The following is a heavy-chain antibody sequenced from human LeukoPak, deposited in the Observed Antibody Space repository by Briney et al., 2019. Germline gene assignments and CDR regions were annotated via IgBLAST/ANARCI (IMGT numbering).Heavy chain of an antibody. D-gene: IGHD5-18*01. V-gene: IGHV3-48*04. Sequence: PPGGSLRLSCAASGFTFSAYAMAWVRQAPGKGLQCISHITTGGSSIFYADSVKGRFTLSRDNAKNSLYLQMNSLRAEDTAVYYCARALGIIEDTAMVISPYFDYWGQGTLVTVSS. CDR3: ARALGIIEDTAMVISPYFDY. CDR1: GFTFSAYA. CDR2: ITTGGSSI. J-gene: IGHJ4*02.